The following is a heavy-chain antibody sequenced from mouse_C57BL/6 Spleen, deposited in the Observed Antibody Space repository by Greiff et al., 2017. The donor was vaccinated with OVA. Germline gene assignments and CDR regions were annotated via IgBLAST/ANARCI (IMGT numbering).Heavy chain of an antibody. CDR1: GFNIKDYY. D-gene: IGHD4-1*01. CDR2: IDPSDGDT. Sequence: EVQLQQSGAELVRPGASVKLSCTASGFNIKDYYMHGVWQRHEPALEWIGRIDPSDGDTEYAPKFQGKATMTADTSSNTAYLQLSSLTSEDTAVYYCTSNWAWFAYWGQGTLVTVSA. J-gene: IGHJ3*01. CDR3: TSNWAWFAY. V-gene: IGHV14-1*01.